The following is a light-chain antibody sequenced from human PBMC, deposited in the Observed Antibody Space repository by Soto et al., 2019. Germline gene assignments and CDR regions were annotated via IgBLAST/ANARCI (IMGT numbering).Light chain of an antibody. CDR3: QQANSFPYT. Sequence: DIQMTQSPSSVSASVGDRVTITCRASQGINNWLAWYQQKPGKAPELLIYAVSYLQSGVPSRFSGSGSGTDFTLTISSLQPEDFATYYCQQANSFPYTFGQGTKLEIK. CDR1: QGINNW. CDR2: AVS. V-gene: IGKV1-12*01. J-gene: IGKJ2*01.